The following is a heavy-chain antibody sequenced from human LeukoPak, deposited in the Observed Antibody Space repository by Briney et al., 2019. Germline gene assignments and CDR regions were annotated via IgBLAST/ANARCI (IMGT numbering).Heavy chain of an antibody. Sequence: PGGSLRLSCAASGFTVSSNYMSWVRQAPGKGLEWVSVIYSGGSTYYADSVKGRFTISRDNSKNTLYLQMNSLRAEDTAVYYCARDAPMLVDWNGVDDAFDIWGQGTMVTVSS. CDR2: IYSGGST. CDR3: ARDAPMLVDWNGVDDAFDI. V-gene: IGHV3-66*02. D-gene: IGHD1-1*01. CDR1: GFTVSSNY. J-gene: IGHJ3*02.